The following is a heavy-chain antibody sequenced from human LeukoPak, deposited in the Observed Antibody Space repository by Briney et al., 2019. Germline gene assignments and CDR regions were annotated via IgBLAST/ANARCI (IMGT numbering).Heavy chain of an antibody. CDR1: TSNFNYYY. Sequence: GGSLRLSCEASTSNFNYYYMNWIRQVPGKGLEWLSYISDNGKTIYYADSVKGRFTISRDNAKNSLYLQMNSLRVDDTAVYYCTREVSGWRGGAFDLWGQGTMVTVSS. CDR2: ISDNGKTI. CDR3: TREVSGWRGGAFDL. V-gene: IGHV3-11*04. J-gene: IGHJ3*01. D-gene: IGHD6-19*01.